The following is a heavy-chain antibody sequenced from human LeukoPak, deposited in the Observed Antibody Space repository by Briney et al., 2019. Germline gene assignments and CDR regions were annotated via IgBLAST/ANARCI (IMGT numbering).Heavy chain of an antibody. D-gene: IGHD1-1*01. Sequence: PGGSLRLSCAASGFTFSSNGMHWVRQAPGKGLEWVAVIWYDGSNKYYADSVKGRFTISRDNSKNTLYLQMNSLRAEDTAIYYCVKITSVTGGDCWGQGTRLTVSS. V-gene: IGHV3-30*02. CDR3: VKITSVTGGDC. J-gene: IGHJ4*02. CDR2: IWYDGSNK. CDR1: GFTFSSNG.